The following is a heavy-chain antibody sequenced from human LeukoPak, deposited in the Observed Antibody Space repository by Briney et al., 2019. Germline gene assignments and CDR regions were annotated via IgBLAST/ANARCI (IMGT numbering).Heavy chain of an antibody. CDR3: ARGSAAAGIGY. CDR2: INHSGST. D-gene: IGHD6-13*01. CDR1: GGSFSGYY. V-gene: IGHV4-34*01. Sequence: KPSETLSLTCAVYGGSFSGYYWSWIRQPPGKGLEWIGEINHSGSTNYNPSLKSRVTISVDTSKNQFSLKLSSVTAADTAVYYCARGSAAAGIGYWGQGTRVTVSS. J-gene: IGHJ4*02.